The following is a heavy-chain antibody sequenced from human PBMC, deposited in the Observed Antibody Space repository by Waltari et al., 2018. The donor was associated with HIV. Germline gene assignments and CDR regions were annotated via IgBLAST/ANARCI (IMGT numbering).Heavy chain of an antibody. J-gene: IGHJ2*01. CDR2: VYVGDSEI. CDR3: ALHVRPSSYFYLFFSYYGDFWYLVV. CDR1: GNKFDKYW. D-gene: IGHD3-10*02. V-gene: IGHV5-51*01. Sequence: EVQLEQSGAEVKKPGDSLKISCKGSGNKFDKYWIGWVRQIPGKGLEWMGVVYVGDSEISYIPSFECQFTFSVDISLNAAFFQCNRLNTSYTAIYFCALHVRPSSYFYLFFSYYGDFWYLVVWGPGTVVIVSS.